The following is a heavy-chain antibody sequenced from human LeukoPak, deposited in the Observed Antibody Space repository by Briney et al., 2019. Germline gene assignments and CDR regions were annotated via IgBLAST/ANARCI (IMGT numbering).Heavy chain of an antibody. CDR1: GFTFSSYW. V-gene: IGHV3-7*01. J-gene: IGHJ4*02. CDR2: INQDGSTK. D-gene: IGHD3-16*01. CDR3: ARDMKGNLDY. Sequence: PGGSLRLSCAASGFTFSSYWMHWVRQAPGKGLEWVANINQDGSTKQYVDSVRGRFTISRDNAKNSLYLEMNSLRAEDTGLYHCARDMKGNLDYWGQGTLVTVSS.